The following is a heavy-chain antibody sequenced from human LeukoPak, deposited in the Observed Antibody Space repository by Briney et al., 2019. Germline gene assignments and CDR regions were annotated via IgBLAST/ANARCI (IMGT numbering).Heavy chain of an antibody. CDR1: GGSFSGYY. CDR3: ARGRGAVAGTEWFDP. V-gene: IGHV4-34*01. J-gene: IGHJ5*02. Sequence: SETLSLTCAVYGGSFSGYYWSWIRQPPGNGLQWIGEINHSGSTNYNPSLKSRVTISVDTSKNQFSLKLSSVTAADTAVYYCARGRGAVAGTEWFDPWGQGTLVTVSS. CDR2: INHSGST. D-gene: IGHD6-19*01.